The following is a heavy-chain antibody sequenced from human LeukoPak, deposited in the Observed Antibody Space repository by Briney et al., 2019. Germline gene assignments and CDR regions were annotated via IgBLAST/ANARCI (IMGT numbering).Heavy chain of an antibody. Sequence: SETLSLTCTVSGGSISSYYWSWIRQPPGKGLEWIGYIYYSGSTYYNPPLKSRVTISVDTSKNQFSLKLSSVTAADTAVYYCARVFPFYYGSGSYYYFDYWAQGPLVPVSS. CDR3: ARVFPFYYGSGSYYYFDY. D-gene: IGHD3-10*01. CDR2: IYYSGST. CDR1: GGSISSYY. V-gene: IGHV4-59*08. J-gene: IGHJ4*02.